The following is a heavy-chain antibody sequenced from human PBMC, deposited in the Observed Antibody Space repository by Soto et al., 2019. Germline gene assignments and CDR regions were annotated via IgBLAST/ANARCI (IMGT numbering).Heavy chain of an antibody. CDR3: ARDQSDYDFWSGYSLARYYFDY. D-gene: IGHD3-3*01. CDR1: GYTFTGYY. J-gene: IGHJ4*02. CDR2: INPNSGGT. V-gene: IGHV1-2*02. Sequence: ASVKVSCKASGYTFTGYYMHWVRQAPGQGLEWMGWINPNSGGTNYAQKFQGRVTMTRDTSISTAYMELSRLRSDDTAVYYCARDQSDYDFWSGYSLARYYFDYWGQGTRVTVS.